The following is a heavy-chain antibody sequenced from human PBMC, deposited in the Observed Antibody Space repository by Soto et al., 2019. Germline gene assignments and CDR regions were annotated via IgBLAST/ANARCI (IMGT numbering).Heavy chain of an antibody. CDR3: AREGAHYTPLDH. CDR1: GYPFTDYA. Sequence: GXPVKLASPASGYPFTDYAIDWVRQAPGQGLEWMGWINVGNGNTGYSRKFQGRVTNARDMSASTAYIEVTSLTSEDTAIYYCAREGAHYTPLDHWGQRTLVTVSS. V-gene: IGHV1-3*01. D-gene: IGHD2-15*01. J-gene: IGHJ4*02. CDR2: INVGNGNT.